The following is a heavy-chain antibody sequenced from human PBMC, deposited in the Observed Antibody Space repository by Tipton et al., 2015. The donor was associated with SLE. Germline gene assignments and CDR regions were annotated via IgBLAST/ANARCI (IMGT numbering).Heavy chain of an antibody. Sequence: TLSLTCAVYGGSFSGYYWGWIRQPPGKGLEWIGEINHSGSTNYNPPLKSRVTISVDTSKNQFSLKLSSVTAADTAVYYCARRAAGREFDYWGQGTLVTVSS. CDR3: ARRAAGREFDY. J-gene: IGHJ4*02. V-gene: IGHV4-34*01. D-gene: IGHD6-13*01. CDR1: GGSFSGYY. CDR2: INHSGST.